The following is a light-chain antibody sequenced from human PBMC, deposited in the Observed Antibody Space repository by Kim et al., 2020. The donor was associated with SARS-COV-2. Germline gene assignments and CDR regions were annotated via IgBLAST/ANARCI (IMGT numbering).Light chain of an antibody. CDR2: AAS. CDR3: QQTYSMPYT. Sequence: STSVGDRVTITGRASQSMSNYLNWYQQNPGKAPKLLIYAASSLQSGVPSRFSGSGSGTDFTLTISSLQPEDFATYYCQQTYSMPYTFGQGTKLEI. V-gene: IGKV1-39*01. CDR1: QSMSNY. J-gene: IGKJ2*01.